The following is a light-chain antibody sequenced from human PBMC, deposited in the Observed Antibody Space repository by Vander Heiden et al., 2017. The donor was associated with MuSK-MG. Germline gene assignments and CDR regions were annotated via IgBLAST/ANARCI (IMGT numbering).Light chain of an antibody. CDR2: EDN. V-gene: IGLV6-57*03. Sequence: NFMLTHAHSVSGSPGKTVTISCTRSSGSIASNYVQWYQQRPGSAPTTVIYEDNQRPSGVPDRFSGSIDSSSNSASLTISGLKTEDEAYYYCQSYDSSNAVFGGGTQLT. CDR3: QSYDSSNAV. J-gene: IGLJ7*01. CDR1: SGSIASNY.